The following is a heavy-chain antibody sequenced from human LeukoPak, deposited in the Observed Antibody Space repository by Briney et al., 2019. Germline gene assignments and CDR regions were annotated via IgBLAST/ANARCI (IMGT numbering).Heavy chain of an antibody. CDR3: ARDQHGPLDY. CDR1: GFTFSSYG. Sequence: GGSLRLSCAASGFTFSSYGMHWVRQAPGKGLEWVAFIRYEGSNKYYADSVKGRFTISRDNSKNTLYLQMNSLRAEDTAIYYCARDQHGPLDYWGQGTLVTVSS. CDR2: IRYEGSNK. J-gene: IGHJ4*02. D-gene: IGHD2-8*01. V-gene: IGHV3-30*02.